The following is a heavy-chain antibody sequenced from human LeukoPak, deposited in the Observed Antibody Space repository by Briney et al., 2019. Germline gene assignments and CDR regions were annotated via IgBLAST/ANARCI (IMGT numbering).Heavy chain of an antibody. D-gene: IGHD3-10*01. V-gene: IGHV3-7*01. CDR2: INRDGSQI. CDR3: AKGGLSAGFDY. J-gene: IGHJ4*02. Sequence: GGSLRLSCVASGFTLGTSWMTWVRQAPGRGRECVTNINRDGSQIDYLNSVKGRFTISRDSANNALYLQMNSLRAEDTAIYYCAKGGLSAGFDYWGQGTLVTVSS. CDR1: GFTLGTSW.